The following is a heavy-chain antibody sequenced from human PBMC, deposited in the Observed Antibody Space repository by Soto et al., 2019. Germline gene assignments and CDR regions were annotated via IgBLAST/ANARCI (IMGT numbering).Heavy chain of an antibody. CDR1: GGSISSYY. V-gene: IGHV4-59*01. J-gene: IGHJ4*02. Sequence: SETLSLTCTVSGGSISSYYWSWIRQPPGKGLEWIGYINYSGSTNYNPSLKSRVTISVDTSKNQFSLKLSSVTAADTAVYYCAREEGRSGYYFDYWGQGTLVTVSS. CDR3: AREEGRSGYYFDY. D-gene: IGHD3-22*01. CDR2: INYSGST.